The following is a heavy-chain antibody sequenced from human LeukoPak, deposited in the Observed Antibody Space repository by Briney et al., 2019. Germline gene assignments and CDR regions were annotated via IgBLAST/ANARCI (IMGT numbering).Heavy chain of an antibody. CDR3: ARDYSPIYDILTGYYMAGAFDI. CDR1: GFTFSSYG. Sequence: GGTLRLSCAASGFTFSSYGMSWVRQAPGKGLEWVSYISSSGSTIEYADYVKGRVTISRDNAKNSLYLQMNSLRAEDTAVYYCARDYSPIYDILTGYYMAGAFDIWGQGTMVTVSS. J-gene: IGHJ3*02. V-gene: IGHV3-48*04. CDR2: ISSSGSTI. D-gene: IGHD3-9*01.